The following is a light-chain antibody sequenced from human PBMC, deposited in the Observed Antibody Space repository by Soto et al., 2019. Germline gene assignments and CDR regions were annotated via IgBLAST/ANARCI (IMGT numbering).Light chain of an antibody. Sequence: AIQLTQSPSSLSASVGDSVTITCRASQGISGDLAWFQQSPGKAPKFLMYGTANLQSGVPSRFSGSGSGTDFTLTISSLQPEDFATYYCLQHYDFPPTFGQGTKVE. CDR3: LQHYDFPPT. CDR2: GTA. CDR1: QGISGD. J-gene: IGKJ1*01. V-gene: IGKV1-6*01.